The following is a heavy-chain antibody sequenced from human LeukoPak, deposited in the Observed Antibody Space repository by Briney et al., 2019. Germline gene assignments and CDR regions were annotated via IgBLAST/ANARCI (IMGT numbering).Heavy chain of an antibody. J-gene: IGHJ4*02. CDR3: ARDGRGAAAGTGFDY. V-gene: IGHV1-69*06. CDR1: GGTFSSYA. Sequence: SVKVSCKASGGTFSSYAISWVRQAPGQGLEWMGGIIPIFGTANYAQKFQGRVTITADKSTSTAYMELSSLRSEDTAVYYCARDGRGAAAGTGFDYWGQGTLVTVSS. D-gene: IGHD6-13*01. CDR2: IIPIFGTA.